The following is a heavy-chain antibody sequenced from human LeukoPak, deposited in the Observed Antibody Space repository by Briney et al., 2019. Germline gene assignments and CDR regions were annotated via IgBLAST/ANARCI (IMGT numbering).Heavy chain of an antibody. Sequence: GGSLRLSCAASGFTFSDYYMSWIRQAPGKGLEWVSYISSSGSTIYYADSVKGRFTISRDNAKNSLYLQMNSLRAEDTAVYYCAREGNDYGDYVGVPTGALDYWGQGTLVTVSS. J-gene: IGHJ4*02. D-gene: IGHD4-17*01. CDR3: AREGNDYGDYVGVPTGALDY. CDR2: ISSSGSTI. V-gene: IGHV3-11*01. CDR1: GFTFSDYY.